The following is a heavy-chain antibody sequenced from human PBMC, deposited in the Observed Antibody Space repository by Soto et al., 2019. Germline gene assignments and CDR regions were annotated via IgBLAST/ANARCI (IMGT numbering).Heavy chain of an antibody. J-gene: IGHJ3*02. CDR3: ARPQRSTGYYIDAFDI. CDR1: GYTFTSYY. V-gene: IGHV1-46*01. D-gene: IGHD3-9*01. Sequence: ASVKVSCKASGYTFTSYYMHWVRQAPGQGLEWMGIINPSGGSTSYAQKFQGRVTMTRDTSTSTVYMELSSLRSEDTAVYYCARPQRSTGYYIDAFDIWGQGTMVTVSS. CDR2: INPSGGST.